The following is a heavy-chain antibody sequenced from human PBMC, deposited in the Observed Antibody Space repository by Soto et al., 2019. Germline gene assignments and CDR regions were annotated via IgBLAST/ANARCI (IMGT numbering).Heavy chain of an antibody. V-gene: IGHV1-2*04. CDR3: ARDPAVADILWDY. D-gene: IGHD6-19*01. CDR2: INPNSGGT. J-gene: IGHJ4*02. CDR1: GYTFTGYY. Sequence: ASVKVSCKASGYTFTGYYMHWVRQAPGQGLEWMGWINPNSGGTNYAQKFQGWVTMTRDTSISTAYMELSRLRSDDTAVYYCARDPAVADILWDYWGQGTLVTVSS.